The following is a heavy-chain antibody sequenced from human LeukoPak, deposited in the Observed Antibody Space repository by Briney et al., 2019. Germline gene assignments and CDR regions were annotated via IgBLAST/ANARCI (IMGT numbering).Heavy chain of an antibody. V-gene: IGHV3-43*01. J-gene: IGHJ4*02. Sequence: GGSLRLSCAASGFTFDDYTMHWVRQAPGKGLEWVSLISWDGGSTYYADSVKGRFTISRDNSKNSLYLQMNSLRTEDTALYYCAKEVYGRGYYFDYWGQGTLVTVSS. CDR2: ISWDGGST. CDR3: AKEVYGRGYYFDY. CDR1: GFTFDDYT. D-gene: IGHD3-10*02.